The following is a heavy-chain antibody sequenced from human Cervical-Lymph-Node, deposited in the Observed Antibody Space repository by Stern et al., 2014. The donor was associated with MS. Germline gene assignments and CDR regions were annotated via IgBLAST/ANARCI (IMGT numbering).Heavy chain of an antibody. Sequence: QVQLVESGPGLVKPSETLSLTCAVSGDSISSYTHYWAWIRQPPGKGLEWIGSLYYRGATYYNPPLKSPVTISVDTSKNPFSLGLNSVTAADTAVYYCAKHACTGAACPFDLWGQGTLVTVSS. J-gene: IGHJ4*02. CDR2: LYYRGAT. V-gene: IGHV4-39*01. CDR1: GDSISSYTHY. CDR3: AKHACTGAACPFDL. D-gene: IGHD2-8*02.